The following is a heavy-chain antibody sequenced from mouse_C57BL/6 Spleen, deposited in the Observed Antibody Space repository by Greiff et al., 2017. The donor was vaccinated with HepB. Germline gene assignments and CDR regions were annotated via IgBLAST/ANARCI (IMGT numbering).Heavy chain of an antibody. J-gene: IGHJ3*01. V-gene: IGHV1-64*01. CDR3: AREGYYGSTRTWFAY. CDR2: IHPNSGST. Sequence: QVQLQQSGAELVKPGASVKLSCKASGYTFTSYWMHWVKQRPGQGLEWIGMIHPNSGSTNYNEKFKSKATLTVDKSSSTAYMQLSSLTSEDSAVYYCAREGYYGSTRTWFAYWGQGTLVTVSA. D-gene: IGHD2-2*01. CDR1: GYTFTSYW.